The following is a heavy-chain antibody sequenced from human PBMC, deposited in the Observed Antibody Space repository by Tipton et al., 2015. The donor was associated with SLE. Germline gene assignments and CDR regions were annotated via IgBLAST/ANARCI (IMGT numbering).Heavy chain of an antibody. CDR1: GGSISSYY. CDR3: ARVFTTMIVVENDAFDI. CDR2: IYNSGST. J-gene: IGHJ3*02. Sequence: TLSLTCSVSGGSISSYYWSWIRQPPGKGLEWIGYIYNSGSTNYNPSLKSRVTISVDTSKNQFSLKLSSVTAADTAVYYCARVFTTMIVVENDAFDIWGQGTMVTVSS. D-gene: IGHD3-22*01. V-gene: IGHV4-59*01.